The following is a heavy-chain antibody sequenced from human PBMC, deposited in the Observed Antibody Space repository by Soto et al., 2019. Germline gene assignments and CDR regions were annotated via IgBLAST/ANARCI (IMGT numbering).Heavy chain of an antibody. CDR1: GYTFNTYG. V-gene: IGHV1-18*01. D-gene: IGHD3-3*01. J-gene: IGHJ5*02. CDR2: ISAYDGKT. Sequence: ASVKVSCKISGYTFNTYGINWVRQAPGQGLELMGWISAYDGKTTYAEKFQGRVTLTTDTSTSTAYMELRSLRSDDTAIYYCARGPHEFWTSYWFDPWGQGTPVTVSS. CDR3: ARGPHEFWTSYWFDP.